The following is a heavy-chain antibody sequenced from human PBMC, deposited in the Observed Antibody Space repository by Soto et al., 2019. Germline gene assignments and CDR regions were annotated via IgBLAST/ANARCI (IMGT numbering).Heavy chain of an antibody. CDR2: ISWNSGSI. CDR3: AKVVAEAGTGY. Sequence: GGSLRLSCAASGFTFDDYAMHWVRQAPGKGLEWVSGISWNSGSIGYADSVKGRFTISRDNSKNMLYLQMNSLRAEDTAVYFCAKVVAEAGTGYWGQGTLVTVSS. D-gene: IGHD6-19*01. J-gene: IGHJ4*02. CDR1: GFTFDDYA. V-gene: IGHV3-9*01.